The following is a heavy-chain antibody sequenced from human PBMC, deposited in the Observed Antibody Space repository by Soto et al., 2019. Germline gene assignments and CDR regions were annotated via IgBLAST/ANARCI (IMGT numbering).Heavy chain of an antibody. CDR2: ISPDGKNT. V-gene: IGHV3-74*01. Sequence: DVHLVESGGDLVHPGGSLRLSCAASGFTFSSYWMHWVRQVPGKGLVWVSRISPDGKNTNYTESVKGQFTISRDNAKNTVFLQMNSLRVEDMAVYYCVRGASSGYYRIDYWGQGALVTVSS. CDR1: GFTFSSYW. CDR3: VRGASSGYYRIDY. D-gene: IGHD3-22*01. J-gene: IGHJ4*02.